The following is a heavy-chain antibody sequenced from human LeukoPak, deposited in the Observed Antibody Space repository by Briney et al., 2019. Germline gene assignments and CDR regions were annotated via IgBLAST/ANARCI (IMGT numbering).Heavy chain of an antibody. CDR1: GFTFSTYW. D-gene: IGHD2-2*01. CDR3: AKGPAAMPAGYFDY. V-gene: IGHV3-74*01. J-gene: IGHJ4*02. CDR2: INPDGRST. Sequence: GGSLRLSCAASGFTFSTYWMYWVRQAPGKGLVWVSDINPDGRSTHYADSVKGRFTISRDNAQSTLYLQMNSLRVEDTAVYYCAKGPAAMPAGYFDYWGQGTLVTVSS.